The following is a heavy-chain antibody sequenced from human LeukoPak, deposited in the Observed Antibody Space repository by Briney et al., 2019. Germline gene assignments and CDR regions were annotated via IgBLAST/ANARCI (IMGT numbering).Heavy chain of an antibody. CDR2: IGGSNGIT. CDR3: ARNENSGWGYFDY. Sequence: GGSLRLSCAASGFTFSSYAMSWVRQAPGKGLEWVSVIGGSNGITFYVGFVKGRFTISRDNSKDTLYLQMNSLRAEDTAVYYCARNENSGWGYFDYWGQGTLVTVSS. J-gene: IGHJ4*02. D-gene: IGHD5-12*01. V-gene: IGHV3-23*01. CDR1: GFTFSSYA.